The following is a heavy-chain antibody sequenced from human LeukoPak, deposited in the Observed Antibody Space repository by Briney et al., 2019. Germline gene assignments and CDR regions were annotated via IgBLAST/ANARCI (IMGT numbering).Heavy chain of an antibody. D-gene: IGHD1-1*01. CDR1: GFTFSSHS. J-gene: IGHJ6*04. V-gene: IGHV3-48*01. CDR2: ISSSASTI. CDR3: ARGTALLDV. Sequence: PGGSLRLSCAASGFTFSSHSMNWVRQAPGKGLEWISHISSSASTIKYADSVGGRFTISRDNAKNSLDLQMSTLRVEDTAVYYCARGTALLDVWGKGTTVTVSS.